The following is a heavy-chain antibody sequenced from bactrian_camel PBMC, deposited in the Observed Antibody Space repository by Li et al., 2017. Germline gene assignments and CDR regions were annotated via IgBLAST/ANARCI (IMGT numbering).Heavy chain of an antibody. CDR1: GITEGTNC. CDR2: IMILGATT. D-gene: IGHD7*01. Sequence: QLVESGGGSVQAGGSLRLSCEVSGITEGTNCIGWFRQAPGKEREGVAAIMILGATTYYADSVKGRFIISQDNAKNTLYLEMNNLTPDDTAMYLCATHIRPGRMNWWRLLQAPEYINWGQGTQVTVS. V-gene: IGHV3S28*01. J-gene: IGHJ4*01. CDR3: ATHIRPGRMNWWRLLQAPEYIN.